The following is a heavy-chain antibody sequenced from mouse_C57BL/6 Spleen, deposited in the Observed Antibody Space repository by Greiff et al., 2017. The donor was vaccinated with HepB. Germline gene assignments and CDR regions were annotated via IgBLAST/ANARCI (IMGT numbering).Heavy chain of an antibody. D-gene: IGHD1-2*01. J-gene: IGHJ4*01. CDR2: IHPNSGST. Sequence: QVQLQQPGAELVKPGASVKLSCKASGYTFTSYWMHWVKQRPGQGLEWIGMIHPNSGSTNYNEKFKSKATLTVDKSSSTAYMQLSSRTSEDSAVYYCARSGLRPTMDYWGQGTSVTVSS. CDR1: GYTFTSYW. CDR3: ARSGLRPTMDY. V-gene: IGHV1-64*01.